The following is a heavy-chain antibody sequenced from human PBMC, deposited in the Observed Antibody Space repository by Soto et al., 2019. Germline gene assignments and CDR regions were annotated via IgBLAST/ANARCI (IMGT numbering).Heavy chain of an antibody. CDR3: ARDEGTTVTDGNIFDY. J-gene: IGHJ4*02. Sequence: GGSLRLSCAASGFTFSSYWMSWVRQAPGKGLEWVANIKQDGSEKYYVDSVKGRFTISRDNAKNSLYLQMNSLRAEDTAVYYCARDEGTTVTDGNIFDYWGQGTLVTVSS. D-gene: IGHD4-17*01. CDR1: GFTFSSYW. V-gene: IGHV3-7*01. CDR2: IKQDGSEK.